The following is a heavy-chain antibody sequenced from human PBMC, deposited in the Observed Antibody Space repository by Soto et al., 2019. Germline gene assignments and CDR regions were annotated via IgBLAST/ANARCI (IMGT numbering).Heavy chain of an antibody. V-gene: IGHV1-3*01. J-gene: IGHJ6*04. CDR1: GYTFTSYA. Sequence: QVQLVQSGAEVKKPGASVKVSCKASGYTFTSYAMHWVRQAPGQRLEWMGWINAGNGNTKYSQKFQGRVTITRDTSGSTPYMEQGSLRSEATALYYGARGIPFSRDVRGKGTPVTVPS. CDR2: INAGNGNT. D-gene: IGHD2-21*01. CDR3: ARGIPFSRDV.